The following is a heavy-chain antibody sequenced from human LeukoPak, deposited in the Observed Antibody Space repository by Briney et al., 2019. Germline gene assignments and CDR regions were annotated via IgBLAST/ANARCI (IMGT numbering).Heavy chain of an antibody. V-gene: IGHV4-59*01. CDR2: IYYSGST. CDR1: GGSISSYY. J-gene: IGHJ4*02. CDR3: ASREGDSSGYYYVY. D-gene: IGHD3-22*01. Sequence: SETLSLTCTVSGGSISSYYWSWIRQPPGKGLEWIGYIYYSGSTNYNPSLKSRVTISVDTSKNQFSLKLSSVTAADTAVYYCASREGDSSGYYYVYWGQGTLVTVSS.